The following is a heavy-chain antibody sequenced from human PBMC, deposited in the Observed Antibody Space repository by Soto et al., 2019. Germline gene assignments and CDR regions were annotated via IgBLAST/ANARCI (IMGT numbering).Heavy chain of an antibody. V-gene: IGHV1-18*03. CDR2: ISAYNGNS. CDR1: GYSFATSG. J-gene: IGHJ4*02. CDR3: ARAGQYYDASGYAN. Sequence: QVKLVQSGAEVKKPGASIKVSCKASGYSFATSGMTWVRQAPGQGLEWVGWISAYNGNSNYDQNLQDRVTMTTDTSTTTAYLELRNLRSDDLAVYYCARAGQYYDASGYANWGQGTLVTVSS. D-gene: IGHD3-22*01.